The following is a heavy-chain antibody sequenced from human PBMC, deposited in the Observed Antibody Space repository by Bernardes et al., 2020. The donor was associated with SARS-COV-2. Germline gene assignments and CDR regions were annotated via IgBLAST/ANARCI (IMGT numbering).Heavy chain of an antibody. CDR1: GFTSSVHF. V-gene: IGHV3-72*01. CDR2: SRRKADSYST. D-gene: IGHD2-21*01. Sequence: GGSLRLSCAASGFTSSVHFMDWVRQAPGKGLEWVGRSRRKADSYSTEYAASVKGRFSILRDESKNSMYLQMNSLKIEDTAVYYCGRLYVAGAPRGNGLDVWGQGTTVTVSS. CDR3: GRLYVAGAPRGNGLDV. J-gene: IGHJ6*02.